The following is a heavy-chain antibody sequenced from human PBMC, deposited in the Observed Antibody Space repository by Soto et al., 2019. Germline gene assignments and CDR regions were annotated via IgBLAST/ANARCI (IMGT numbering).Heavy chain of an antibody. V-gene: IGHV3-21*01. D-gene: IGHD3-22*01. J-gene: IGHJ4*02. CDR3: SRKSYPGDSGFYDY. CDR2: ISSSSSYI. Sequence: GSLRLSCAASGFTFSSYSMNWVRQAPGKGLEWVSSISSSSSYIYYADSVKGRFTISRDNAKNSLYLQMNSLRAEDTAVYYCSRKSYPGDSGFYDYWGQGALVTVSS. CDR1: GFTFSSYS.